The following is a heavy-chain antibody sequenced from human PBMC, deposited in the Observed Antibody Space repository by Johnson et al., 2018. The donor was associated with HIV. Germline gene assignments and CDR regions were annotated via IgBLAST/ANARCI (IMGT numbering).Heavy chain of an antibody. Sequence: MMLVESGGGLVQPGGSLRVSCAASGFTVSSNYMSWVRQAPGKGLEWVSVIYSGGSTYYADSVKGRYTISRDNSKNTLYLQMNSLRAEDTAVYYCARAVTPFGDWEAFEIWGQGTMVTVSS. J-gene: IGHJ3*02. CDR1: GFTVSSNY. V-gene: IGHV3-66*01. CDR3: ARAVTPFGDWEAFEI. CDR2: IYSGGST. D-gene: IGHD3-10*01.